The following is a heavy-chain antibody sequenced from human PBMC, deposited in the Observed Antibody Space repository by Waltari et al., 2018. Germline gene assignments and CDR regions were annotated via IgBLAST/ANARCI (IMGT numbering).Heavy chain of an antibody. V-gene: IGHV3-23*01. CDR1: GFTFSSFA. J-gene: IGHJ4*02. D-gene: IGHD3-22*01. Sequence: EVHLLESGGGLVQPGGSLRISCAASGFTFSSFAMSWVRQAPGKGLEWVSGFGGSGGSTYYADSVKGRFAISRDNSKNTLYLQMNSLRAEDSAIYHCSKDRVGSPYYDSSGSWTFDSWGQGTLVTVSS. CDR3: SKDRVGSPYYDSSGSWTFDS. CDR2: FGGSGGST.